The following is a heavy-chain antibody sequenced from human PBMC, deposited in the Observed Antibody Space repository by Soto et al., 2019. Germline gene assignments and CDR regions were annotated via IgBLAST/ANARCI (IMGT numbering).Heavy chain of an antibody. CDR1: GGSISSSSYY. D-gene: IGHD1-1*01. Sequence: PSETLSLTCTVSGGSISSSSYYWGWIRRPPGKGLEWIGSIYYSGSTYYNPSLKSRVTISVDTSKNQFSLKLSSVTAADTAVYYCARHPPNWNGVSWFDPWGQGTLVTVSA. V-gene: IGHV4-39*01. CDR2: IYYSGST. J-gene: IGHJ5*02. CDR3: ARHPPNWNGVSWFDP.